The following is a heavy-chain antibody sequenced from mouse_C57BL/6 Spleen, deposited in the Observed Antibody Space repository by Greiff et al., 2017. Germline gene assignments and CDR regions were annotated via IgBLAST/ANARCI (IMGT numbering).Heavy chain of an antibody. V-gene: IGHV1-69*01. J-gene: IGHJ1*03. D-gene: IGHD2-3*01. CDR2: IDPSDSYT. Sequence: VQLQQPGAELVMPGASVKLSCKASGYTFTSYWMHWVKQRPGQGLEWIGEIDPSDSYTNYNQKFKGKSTLTVDKSSSTAYMQLSSLTSEDSAVYYCARSGDGYYRYFDVWGTGTTVTVSS. CDR1: GYTFTSYW. CDR3: ARSGDGYYRYFDV.